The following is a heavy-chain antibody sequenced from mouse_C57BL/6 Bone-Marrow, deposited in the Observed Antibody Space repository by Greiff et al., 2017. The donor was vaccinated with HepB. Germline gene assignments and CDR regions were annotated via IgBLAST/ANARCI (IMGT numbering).Heavy chain of an antibody. J-gene: IGHJ3*01. CDR2: IEPNSGGT. V-gene: IGHV1-72*01. Sequence: QVQLPQPGAELVKPGASVKLSCKASVYHFNSYWMHWVQQMPGRGLEWLGRIEPNSGGTKYNETFKSKTTLTVDKPSSTAYMQLSSLTSEASAVYYCARLAYWGQGTLVTVSA. CDR3: ARLAY. CDR1: VYHFNSYW.